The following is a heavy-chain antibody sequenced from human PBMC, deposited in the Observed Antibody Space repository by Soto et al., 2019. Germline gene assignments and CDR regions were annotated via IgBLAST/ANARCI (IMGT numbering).Heavy chain of an antibody. CDR2: IRGGGGFT. J-gene: IGHJ4*02. CDR1: GFSFHT. V-gene: IGHV3-23*01. Sequence: GGYLRLSCAASGFSFHTMSWVREAPGEGLEGISTIRGGGGFTYYADSVKGRFTISGDNSKNTLFLQMNSLRAEDRGVYFCARDRGNSGWPPFDYWGQGTLVTVSS. CDR3: ARDRGNSGWPPFDY. D-gene: IGHD6-19*01.